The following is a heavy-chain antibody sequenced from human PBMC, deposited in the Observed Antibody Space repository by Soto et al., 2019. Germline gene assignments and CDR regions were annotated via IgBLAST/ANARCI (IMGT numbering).Heavy chain of an antibody. CDR1: GYSFTTYW. Sequence: PGESLKISCKASGYSFTTYWIGWVRQMPGKGLGWMGIIYPGDSDTRYSPSFQGQVTISADKSISTAYLQWSSLKASDSAMFYCARKDIAGNSVDFWGQGTLVTAPQ. D-gene: IGHD6-13*01. CDR2: IYPGDSDT. CDR3: ARKDIAGNSVDF. V-gene: IGHV5-51*01. J-gene: IGHJ4*02.